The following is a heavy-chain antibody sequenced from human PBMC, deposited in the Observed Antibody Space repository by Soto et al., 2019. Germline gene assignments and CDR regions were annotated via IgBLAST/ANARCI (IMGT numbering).Heavy chain of an antibody. V-gene: IGHV3-23*01. CDR2: ISGSGGST. J-gene: IGHJ4*02. CDR1: GFTFSSYA. Sequence: PVGSLRLSCAASGFTFSSYAMSWVRQAPGKGLEWVSAISGSGGSTYYADSVKGRFTISRDNSKNTLYLQMNSLRAEDTAVYYCEKGHMRGVLGYDLAYWGQGTLVTVSS. CDR3: EKGHMRGVLGYDLAY. D-gene: IGHD5-12*01.